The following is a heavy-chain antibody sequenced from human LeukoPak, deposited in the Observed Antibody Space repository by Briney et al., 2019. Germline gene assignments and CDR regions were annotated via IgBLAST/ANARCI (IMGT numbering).Heavy chain of an antibody. CDR1: GYTFTSYA. D-gene: IGHD3-10*01. J-gene: IGHJ5*01. CDR3: GRGSGGSENWFDP. V-gene: IGHV7-4-1*02. Sequence: ASVKVSCKASGYTFTSYAMNWVRQAPGHGLEWMGWINTNTGNPTYAQGFPGRFVFSLDTSVSAAYLQISGLKAEDTDVYYCGRGSGGSENWFDPWGQGTLVTVSS. CDR2: INTNTGNP.